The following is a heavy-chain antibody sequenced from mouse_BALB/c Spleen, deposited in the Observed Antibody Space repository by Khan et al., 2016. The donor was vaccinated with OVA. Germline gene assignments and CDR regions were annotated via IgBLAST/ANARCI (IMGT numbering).Heavy chain of an antibody. J-gene: IGHJ3*01. V-gene: IGHV5-9*02. D-gene: IGHD2-10*01. Sequence: EVELLGPGGGLLKPEGSRKLPFAPSEFAFGSYDMSWVRQTPEKGLEWVATIRGTGFYTYYPDSVKGRFTISRDNARNTLYLQMSSLRSEDTALYYCARPSYYGNPWFTYWGQGTLVTVSA. CDR3: ARPSYYGNPWFTY. CDR2: IRGTGFYT. CDR1: EFAFGSYD.